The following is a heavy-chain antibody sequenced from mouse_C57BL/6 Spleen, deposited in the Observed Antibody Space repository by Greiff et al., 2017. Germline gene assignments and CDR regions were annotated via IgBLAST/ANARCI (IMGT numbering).Heavy chain of an antibody. CDR3: ARRRVYYYGYWYFDV. CDR2: IDPSDSYT. Sequence: QVQLQQPGAELVKPGASVKLSCKASGYTFTSYWMQWVKQRPGQGLEWIGEIDPSDSYTNYNQKFKGKATLTVDTSSSTAYMQLSSLTSEDSAVYYCARRRVYYYGYWYFDVWGTGTTVTVSS. V-gene: IGHV1-50*01. D-gene: IGHD1-1*01. CDR1: GYTFTSYW. J-gene: IGHJ1*03.